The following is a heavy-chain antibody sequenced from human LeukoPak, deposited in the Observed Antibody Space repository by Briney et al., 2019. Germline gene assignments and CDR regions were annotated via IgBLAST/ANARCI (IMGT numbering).Heavy chain of an antibody. J-gene: IGHJ3*02. CDR3: ARGGAYDSRGYLRPFDM. D-gene: IGHD3-22*01. V-gene: IGHV4-39*07. CDR1: GGRISINYY. CDR2: IYNSGST. Sequence: SETLSLTCTVSGGRISINYYWGWIRQPPGKGLEWIGNIYNSGSTYYNPSLKSRVTISVDSSKNQLSLRLSSVTAADTAVYYCARGGAYDSRGYLRPFDMWGQGTKVTVSS.